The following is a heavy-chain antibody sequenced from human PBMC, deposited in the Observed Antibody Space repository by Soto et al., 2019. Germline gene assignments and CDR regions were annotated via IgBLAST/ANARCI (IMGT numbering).Heavy chain of an antibody. D-gene: IGHD6-19*01. CDR2: IVPIFETL. CDR3: VVMGNVAVSNPRSVDY. Sequence: QVQLVQSGAEVKKPGSSVKVSCKASGATFSGYAINWVRQAPGQGLEWLGRIVPIFETLNYAERFQGRVAITADESTTTVYMELTNLTHEDTAVYYCVVMGNVAVSNPRSVDYGGQGTQVTVSS. CDR1: GATFSGYA. J-gene: IGHJ4*02. V-gene: IGHV1-69*18.